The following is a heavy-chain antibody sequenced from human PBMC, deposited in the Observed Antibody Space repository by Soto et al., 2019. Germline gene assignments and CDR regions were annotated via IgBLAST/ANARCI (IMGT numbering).Heavy chain of an antibody. V-gene: IGHV1-18*01. CDR2: ISTYNGNT. D-gene: IGHD2-2*01. CDR1: GYTFNTYY. J-gene: IGHJ4*02. Sequence: ASVKVSCKTSGYTFNTYYISWLRQAPGQGLEWIGWISTYNGNTNYVPKFQGRITMTTDTSTSTAYMELRSLRSDDTALYFCARDTSNYFDFWGQGTPDTVSS. CDR3: ARDTSNYFDF.